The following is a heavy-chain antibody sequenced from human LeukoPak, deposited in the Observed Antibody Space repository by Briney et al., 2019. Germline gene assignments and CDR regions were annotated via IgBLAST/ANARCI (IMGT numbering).Heavy chain of an antibody. Sequence: SETLSLTCTVSSGSISSYYWSWIRQPPGKGLERIGYVYYSGSTYYNPSLKSRVTILVNTSKNQFSLKLSSVTAADTAVYYCARQDAKGVTPWAFDYWGQGTLVTVSS. V-gene: IGHV4-59*08. CDR1: SGSISSYY. J-gene: IGHJ4*02. CDR2: VYYSGST. CDR3: ARQDAKGVTPWAFDY. D-gene: IGHD2-21*02.